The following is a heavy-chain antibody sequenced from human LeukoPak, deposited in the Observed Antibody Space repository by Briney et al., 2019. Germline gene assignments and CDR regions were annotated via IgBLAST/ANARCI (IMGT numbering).Heavy chain of an antibody. CDR1: GFSFISYG. CDR3: ATYTHWVAGDV. D-gene: IGHD3-16*01. Sequence: GGPLRLSCAASGFSFISYGMHWVRQAPGKGLEWVGVISDDGRRKDYADSVKGRFTISRDNARNSLYLQMSSLRPEDTAVYYCATYTHWVAGDVWGQGTTVTVSS. CDR2: ISDDGRRK. J-gene: IGHJ6*02. V-gene: IGHV3-30*03.